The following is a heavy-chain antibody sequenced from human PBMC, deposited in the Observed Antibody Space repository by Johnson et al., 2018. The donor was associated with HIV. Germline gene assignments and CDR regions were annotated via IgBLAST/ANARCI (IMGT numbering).Heavy chain of an antibody. V-gene: IGHV3-13*01. Sequence: VQLVESGGDWVQPGGSLRLSCAASGFTFSIYDMHWVRQPTGKGLEWVSAIGTAGDTYYAASVRGRFTIPRANAKNSLDLQMNSLRAGDTAVYYCARSGRGTLTTVPDAFDIWGQGTMVTVSS. J-gene: IGHJ3*02. CDR1: GFTFSIYD. D-gene: IGHD4-17*01. CDR3: ARSGRGTLTTVPDAFDI. CDR2: IGTAGDT.